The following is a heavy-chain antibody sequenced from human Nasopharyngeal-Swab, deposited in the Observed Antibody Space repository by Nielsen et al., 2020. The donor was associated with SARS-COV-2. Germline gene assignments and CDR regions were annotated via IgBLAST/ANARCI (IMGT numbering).Heavy chain of an antibody. CDR2: ISSSSSYI. J-gene: IGHJ6*02. V-gene: IGHV3-21*01. CDR1: GFTFNNYN. D-gene: IGHD3-3*01. Sequence: GESLKISCAASGFTFNNYNFNWVRQAPGKGLEWVSSISSSSSYIYYADSVNGRFTISRDNAKNSLYLQMNSLRAEDTAVYYCARDGLDYDFWSAYFMDVWGQGTTVTVSS. CDR3: ARDGLDYDFWSAYFMDV.